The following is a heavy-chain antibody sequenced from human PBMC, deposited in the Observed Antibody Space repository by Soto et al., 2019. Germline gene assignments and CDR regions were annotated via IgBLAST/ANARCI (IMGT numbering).Heavy chain of an antibody. CDR1: GFTFSNAW. Sequence: EVQLVESGGGLVQPGGSLRLSCAASGFTFSNAWMSWVRQAPGKGLEWVGRIKSKTDGGTTDYAAPVKGRFTISRDDSKNTLYLQMNSLKTEDTAVYYCTTVEYQLLVFYYYMDVWGKGTTVTVSS. J-gene: IGHJ6*03. CDR2: IKSKTDGGTT. V-gene: IGHV3-15*01. D-gene: IGHD2-2*01. CDR3: TTVEYQLLVFYYYMDV.